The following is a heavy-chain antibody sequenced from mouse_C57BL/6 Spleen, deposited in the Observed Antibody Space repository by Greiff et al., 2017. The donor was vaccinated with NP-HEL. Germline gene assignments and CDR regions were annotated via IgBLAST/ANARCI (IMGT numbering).Heavy chain of an antibody. CDR1: GYTFTSYG. V-gene: IGHV1-81*01. D-gene: IGHD2-1*01. CDR2: IYPRSGNT. J-gene: IGHJ3*01. Sequence: VQLQQSGAELARPGASVKLSCKASGYTFTSYGISWVKQRTGQGLEWIGEIYPRSGNTYYNEKFKGKATLTADKSSSTAYMELRSLTSEDSAVYFCASPLYYGNYSFAYWGQGTLVTVSA. CDR3: ASPLYYGNYSFAY.